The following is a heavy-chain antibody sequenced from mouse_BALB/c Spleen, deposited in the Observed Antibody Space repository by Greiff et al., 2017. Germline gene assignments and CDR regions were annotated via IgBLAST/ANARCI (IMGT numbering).Heavy chain of an antibody. Sequence: VKVVESGAELVRPGSSVKISCKASGYAFSSYWMNWVKQRPGQGLEWIGQIYPGDGDTNYNGKFKGKATLTADKSSSTAYMQLSSLTSEDSAVYFCARPYGSSYQAWFAYWGQGTLVTVSA. CDR1: GYAFSSYW. D-gene: IGHD1-1*01. CDR2: IYPGDGDT. J-gene: IGHJ3*01. V-gene: IGHV1-80*01. CDR3: ARPYGSSYQAWFAY.